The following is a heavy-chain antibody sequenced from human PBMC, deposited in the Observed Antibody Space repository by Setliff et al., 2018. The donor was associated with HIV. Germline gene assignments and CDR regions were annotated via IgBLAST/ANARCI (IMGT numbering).Heavy chain of an antibody. CDR1: GYSFTSYW. CDR3: ARAPRSPLRWRDNLLSSSSFFMDV. J-gene: IGHJ6*03. V-gene: IGHV5-51*01. CDR2: IYPGDSDT. D-gene: IGHD2-21*01. Sequence: PGESLKISCKGSGYSFTSYWIGWVRQMSGKGLEWMGIIYPGDSDTRYSPSFQGQVIISADKSISTAYLQWDSLKASDSAIYYCARAPRSPLRWRDNLLSSSSFFMDVWGKGTTVTVSS.